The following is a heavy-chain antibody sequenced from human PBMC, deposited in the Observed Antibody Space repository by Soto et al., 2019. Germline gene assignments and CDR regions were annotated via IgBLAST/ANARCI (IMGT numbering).Heavy chain of an antibody. V-gene: IGHV1-3*01. D-gene: IGHD6-13*01. Sequence: GASVKVSCKASGYTFTTYPIHWVRQAPGQRLEWMGWINAGNGNTKYSQKFQGRVTMTRDTSANIAYMELSSLRFEDTAVYYCAKSEQLVIDYWGQGALVTVSS. J-gene: IGHJ4*02. CDR2: INAGNGNT. CDR1: GYTFTTYP. CDR3: AKSEQLVIDY.